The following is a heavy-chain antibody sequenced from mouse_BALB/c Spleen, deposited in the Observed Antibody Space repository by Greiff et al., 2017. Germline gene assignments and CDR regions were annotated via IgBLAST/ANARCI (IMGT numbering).Heavy chain of an antibody. D-gene: IGHD2-14*01. V-gene: IGHV1S34*01. CDR3: ARGSTTGAMDY. CDR2: ISCYNGAT. Sequence: LVKTGASVKISCKASGYSFTGYYMHWVKQSLGKSLEWIGYISCYNGATSYNQKFKGKATFTVDTSSSTAYMQFNSLTSEDSAVYYCARGSTTGAMDYWGQGTLVTVSA. CDR1: GYSFTGYY. J-gene: IGHJ3*01.